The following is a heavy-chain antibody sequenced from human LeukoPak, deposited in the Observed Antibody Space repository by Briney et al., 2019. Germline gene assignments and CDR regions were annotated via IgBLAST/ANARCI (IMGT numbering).Heavy chain of an antibody. Sequence: SETLSLTCAVSGASIISSNWWSWVRQPPGKRLEWIGELYHGGKTNYSPSLKSRVTISVDTSRNQFSLKLSSVTAPDTAVYYCARSSTIFGHFDYWGQGTLVAASS. CDR1: GASIISSNW. CDR3: ARSSTIFGHFDY. CDR2: LYHGGKT. V-gene: IGHV4-4*02. J-gene: IGHJ4*02. D-gene: IGHD3-3*01.